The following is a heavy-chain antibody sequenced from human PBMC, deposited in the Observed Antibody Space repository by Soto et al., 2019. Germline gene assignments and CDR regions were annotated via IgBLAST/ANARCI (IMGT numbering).Heavy chain of an antibody. J-gene: IGHJ5*02. D-gene: IGHD3-10*01. Sequence: QVQLQESGPGLVKPSQTLSLTCIVSVSGGSISSGGYYWSWIRQPPGKGLEWIGYIYHGGTTYYNPSLKSRVTISIDTSKIRFSLKLRSVTVADTAVYYCARHRRNLVRGVITYNWFDPWGQGTLVTVSS. CDR2: IYHGGTT. CDR3: ARHRRNLVRGVITYNWFDP. CDR1: GGSISSGGYY. V-gene: IGHV4-31*03.